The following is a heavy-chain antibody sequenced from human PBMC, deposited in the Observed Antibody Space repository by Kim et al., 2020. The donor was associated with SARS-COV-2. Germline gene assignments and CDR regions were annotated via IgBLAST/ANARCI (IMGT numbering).Heavy chain of an antibody. Sequence: GGSLRLSCAASGFTFSSYGMHWVRQAPGKGLEWVAVIWYDGSNKYYADSVKGRFTISRDNSKNTLYLQMNSLRAEDTAVYYCARVFSYYGSGSYPYFGDYYYGMDVWGQGTTVTVSS. CDR2: IWYDGSNK. V-gene: IGHV3-33*01. CDR1: GFTFSSYG. D-gene: IGHD3-10*01. J-gene: IGHJ6*02. CDR3: ARVFSYYGSGSYPYFGDYYYGMDV.